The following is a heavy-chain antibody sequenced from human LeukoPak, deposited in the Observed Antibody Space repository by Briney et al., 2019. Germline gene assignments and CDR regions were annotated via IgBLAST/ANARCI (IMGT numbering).Heavy chain of an antibody. CDR3: ARKAGGSYRLDY. Sequence: GASVKVSFKASGYTFTYYYMHWVRQAPGQGLEWMGIINPSGGSTSYAQKFQGRVTMTRDTSTSTVYMEVSSLRSEDTAVYYCARKAGGSYRLDYWGQGTLVTVSS. V-gene: IGHV1-46*01. CDR2: INPSGGST. J-gene: IGHJ4*02. D-gene: IGHD1-26*01. CDR1: GYTFTYYY.